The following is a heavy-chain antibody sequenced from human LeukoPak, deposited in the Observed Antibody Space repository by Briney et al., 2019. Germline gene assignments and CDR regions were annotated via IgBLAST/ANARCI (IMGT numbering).Heavy chain of an antibody. V-gene: IGHV3-74*01. D-gene: IGHD2-15*01. J-gene: IGHJ3*02. CDR1: GFTFSSYW. CDR3: ARRSVVVQPGAFDI. Sequence: GGSLRLSRAASGFTFSSYWMHWVRQAPGKGLVWVSRINTDGSSTSYADSVKGRFTISRDNAKNTLYLQMNSLRAEDTAVYYCARRSVVVQPGAFDIWGQGTMVTVSS. CDR2: INTDGSST.